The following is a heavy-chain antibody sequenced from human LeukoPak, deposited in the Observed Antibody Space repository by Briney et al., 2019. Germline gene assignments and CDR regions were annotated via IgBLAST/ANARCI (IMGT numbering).Heavy chain of an antibody. CDR1: GFTFSSYG. CDR3: AKDFSSYYDFWSGLYGDHFDY. V-gene: IGHV3-30*18. J-gene: IGHJ4*02. Sequence: AGGSLRLSCAASGFTFSSYGMHWVRQAPGKGLEWVAVISYDGSNKYYADSVKGRFTISRDNSKNTLYLQMNSLRAEDTAVYYCAKDFSSYYDFWSGLYGDHFDYWGQGTLVTVSS. CDR2: ISYDGSNK. D-gene: IGHD3-3*01.